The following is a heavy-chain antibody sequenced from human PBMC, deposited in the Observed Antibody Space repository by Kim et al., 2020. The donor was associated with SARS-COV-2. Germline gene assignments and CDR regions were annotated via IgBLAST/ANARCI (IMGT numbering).Heavy chain of an antibody. Sequence: GGSLRLSCAVSGFTVSSSFMNWVRQAPGKGLERVSIIYSDGNRYYKDSVQDRCTISRDNSKNKLYLKMNSRGAEDTAVYYCARVGITMPGNDYWGQGTLVTVSS. CDR3: ARVGITMPGNDY. V-gene: IGHV3-66*01. J-gene: IGHJ4*02. CDR1: GFTVSSSF. D-gene: IGHD6-19*01. CDR2: IYSDGNR.